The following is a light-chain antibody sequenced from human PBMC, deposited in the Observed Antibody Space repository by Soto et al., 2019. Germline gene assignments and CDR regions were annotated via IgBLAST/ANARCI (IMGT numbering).Light chain of an antibody. J-gene: IGLJ1*01. Sequence: SALAQPAPVSGAPGQSVTISRTGNSSGFGAYNYVSWYQQHPGKVPKLIISEVSNRPSGISNRFSGSKSGNTASLTISGLQAEDEADYYCSSHRGSISFYVFGTGTKVTVL. CDR3: SSHRGSISFYV. V-gene: IGLV2-14*01. CDR1: SSGFGAYNY. CDR2: EVS.